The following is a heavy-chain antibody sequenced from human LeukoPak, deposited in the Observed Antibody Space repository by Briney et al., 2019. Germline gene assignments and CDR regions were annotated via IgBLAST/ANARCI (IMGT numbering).Heavy chain of an antibody. CDR3: ARSLVYAEDAFDI. CDR1: GYTFTSYD. V-gene: IGHV1-18*01. D-gene: IGHD2-8*01. J-gene: IGHJ3*02. CDR2: ISAYNGNT. Sequence: ASVKVSCKASGYTFTSYDINWVRQAPGQGLEWMGWISAYNGNTNYAQKLQGRVTMTTDTSTSTAYMELRSLRSDDTAVYYCARSLVYAEDAFDIWGQGTMVTVSS.